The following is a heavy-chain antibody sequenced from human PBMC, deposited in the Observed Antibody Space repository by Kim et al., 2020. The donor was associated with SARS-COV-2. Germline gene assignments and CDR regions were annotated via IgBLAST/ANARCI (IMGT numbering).Heavy chain of an antibody. CDR2: ISYDGSNK. V-gene: IGHV3-30*04. J-gene: IGHJ6*01. CDR3: ARAQVTTDPDRWYYYGM. Sequence: GGSLRLSCAASGFTFSSYAMHWVCQAPGKGLEWVAVISYDGSNKYYADSVKGRFTISRDNSKNTLYLQMNSLRAEDTAVYYCARAQVTTDPDRWYYYGM. CDR1: GFTFSSYA. D-gene: IGHD4-17*01.